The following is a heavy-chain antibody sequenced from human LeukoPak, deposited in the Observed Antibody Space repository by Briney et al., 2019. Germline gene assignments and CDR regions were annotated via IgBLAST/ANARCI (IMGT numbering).Heavy chain of an antibody. CDR1: GFTFSSYA. J-gene: IGHJ3*02. V-gene: IGHV3-64D*06. D-gene: IGHD4-17*01. CDR2: ISSNGGST. Sequence: PGGSLRLSCSASGFTFSSYAMHWVRQAPGKGLEYDSAISSNGGSTYYADSVKGRFTISRDNSKNTLYLQMSSLRAEDTAVYYCVGSYGDYVGDAFDIWGQGTMVTVSS. CDR3: VGSYGDYVGDAFDI.